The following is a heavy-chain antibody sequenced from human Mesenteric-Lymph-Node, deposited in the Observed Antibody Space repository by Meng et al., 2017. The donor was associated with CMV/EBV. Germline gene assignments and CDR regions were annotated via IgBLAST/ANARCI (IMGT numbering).Heavy chain of an antibody. D-gene: IGHD3-3*01. CDR3: AKGYDFWSGYIDY. Sequence: GESLKISCAASGFTLSSYWMSWVRQAPGKGLEWVSIIYSGGSTYYADSVKGRFTISRDNSKNTLYLQMNSLRIEDTAVYYCAKGYDFWSGYIDYWGQGTLVTVSS. CDR2: IYSGGST. J-gene: IGHJ4*02. V-gene: IGHV3-66*02. CDR1: GFTLSSYW.